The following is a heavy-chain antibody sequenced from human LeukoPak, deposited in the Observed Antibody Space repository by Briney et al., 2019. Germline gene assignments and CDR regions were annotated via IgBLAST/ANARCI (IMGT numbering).Heavy chain of an antibody. D-gene: IGHD1-20*01. V-gene: IGHV3-15*01. J-gene: IGHJ4*02. Sequence: PGGSLRLSCAASGFIFRNFYMSWLRQAPGKGLEWVGRIKKTTDGGTTDYAAPVKGRFTISRDDSESTLYLHMNSLQTEDTAVYYCTRALRYNWNDVFGYWGQGTLVTVSS. CDR3: TRALRYNWNDVFGY. CDR1: GFIFRNFY. CDR2: IKKTTDGGTT.